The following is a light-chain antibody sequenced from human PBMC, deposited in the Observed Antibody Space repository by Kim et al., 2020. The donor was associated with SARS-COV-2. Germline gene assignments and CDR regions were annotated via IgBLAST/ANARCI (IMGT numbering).Light chain of an antibody. J-gene: IGLJ2*01. V-gene: IGLV3-19*01. CDR2: GKN. Sequence: SSELTQDPAVSVALGQTVRITCQGDSLRSYYATWYQQKPGQAPIVVIYGKNNRPSGFPDRFSGSSSGNTASLTITGTPAGDEADYYCNSRDSNDNVVFGG. CDR1: SLRSYY. CDR3: NSRDSNDNVV.